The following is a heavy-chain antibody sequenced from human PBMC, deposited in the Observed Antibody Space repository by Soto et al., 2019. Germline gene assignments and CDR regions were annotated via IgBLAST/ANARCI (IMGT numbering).Heavy chain of an antibody. CDR1: GYSFTSYW. V-gene: IGHV5-10-1*01. CDR2: IDPSDSYT. D-gene: IGHD2-2*01. J-gene: IGHJ3*02. CDR3: ARRGYCSSTSCHYAFDI. Sequence: PGEPLKISCKGSGYSFTSYWISWVRQMPGKGLEWMGRIDPSDSYTNYSPSFQGHVTISADKSISTAYLQWSSLKASDTAMYYCARRGYCSSTSCHYAFDIWGQGTMVTVSS.